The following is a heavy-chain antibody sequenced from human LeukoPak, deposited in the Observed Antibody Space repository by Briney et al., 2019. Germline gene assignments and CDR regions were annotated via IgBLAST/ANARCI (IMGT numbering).Heavy chain of an antibody. CDR2: ISAYNGNT. V-gene: IGHV1-18*01. CDR3: ARLYCSSTSCQYPFDY. Sequence: ASVKVSRKASGYTFTSYGISWVRQAPGQGLEWMGWISAYNGNTNYAQKLQGRVTMTTDTSTSTAYMELRSLRSDDTAVYYCARLYCSSTSCQYPFDYWGQGTLVTVSS. J-gene: IGHJ4*02. D-gene: IGHD2-2*01. CDR1: GYTFTSYG.